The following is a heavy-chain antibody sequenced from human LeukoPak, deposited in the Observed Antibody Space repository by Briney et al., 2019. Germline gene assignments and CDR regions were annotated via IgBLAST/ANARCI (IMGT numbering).Heavy chain of an antibody. Sequence: GASVKVSCKASGYTFTSYDINWVRQATGQGLEWMGWKNPNSGNTGYAQKFQGRVTMTRNTSISTAYMELSSLRSEDTAVYYCARTQGYCTNGVCSYYFDYWGQGTLVTVSP. CDR2: KNPNSGNT. V-gene: IGHV1-8*01. D-gene: IGHD2-8*01. CDR3: ARTQGYCTNGVCSYYFDY. CDR1: GYTFTSYD. J-gene: IGHJ4*02.